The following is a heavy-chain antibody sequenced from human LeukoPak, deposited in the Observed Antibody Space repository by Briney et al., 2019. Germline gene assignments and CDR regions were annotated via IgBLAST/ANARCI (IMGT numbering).Heavy chain of an antibody. Sequence: GGSLRLSCAASGFTFSNYAMNWVRQAPGKGLEWVSGISSSGGSTYYADSVKGRFTISRDNSKNTLYLQMTSLRAEDTAVYYCVKDLAPDAAAAPNWFDPWGQGTLVTVSS. D-gene: IGHD6-13*01. J-gene: IGHJ5*02. CDR3: VKDLAPDAAAAPNWFDP. CDR1: GFTFSNYA. V-gene: IGHV3-23*01. CDR2: ISSSGGST.